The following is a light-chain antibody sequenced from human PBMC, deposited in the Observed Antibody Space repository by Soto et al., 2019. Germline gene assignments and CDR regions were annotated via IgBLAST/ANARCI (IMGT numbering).Light chain of an antibody. V-gene: IGKV3D-20*02. CDR2: DAS. CDR3: QQRSNGIT. Sequence: PGERATLSCRASQTVRNNYLAWYQQKPGQAPRLLIYDASSRATGIPDRFSGSGSGTDFTLTISSLEPEDFAVYYCQQRSNGITFWQGTRLEI. J-gene: IGKJ5*01. CDR1: QTVRNNY.